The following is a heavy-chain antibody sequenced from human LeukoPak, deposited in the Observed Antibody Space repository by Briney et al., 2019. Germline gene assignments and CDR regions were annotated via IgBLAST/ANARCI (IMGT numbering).Heavy chain of an antibody. V-gene: IGHV1-46*01. CDR2: INLNGGNP. CDR3: AIEYTGSSYLDH. J-gene: IGHJ4*02. Sequence: GASVKVSCKASGDTFTKYHMHWVRQAPGQGLEWMGLINLNGGNPIHAQNFQGRVTMTWDTSTSTGYMDLSSLRSEGTAVYFCAIEYTGSSYLDHWGQGTLVTVSS. D-gene: IGHD1-26*01. CDR1: GDTFTKYH.